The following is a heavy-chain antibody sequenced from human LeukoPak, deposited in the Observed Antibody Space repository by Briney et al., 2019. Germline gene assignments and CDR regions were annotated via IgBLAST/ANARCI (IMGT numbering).Heavy chain of an antibody. CDR2: INWNGGST. CDR1: GFTFDDYG. Sequence: GGSLRLSCAASGFTFDDYGMSWVRQAPGKGLEWVSGINWNGGSTGYADSVKGRFTISRDNAKNSLYLQMNSLRAEDTALYYCARVGGDSSGNYYFDYWGQGTLVTVSS. D-gene: IGHD6-19*01. V-gene: IGHV3-20*04. J-gene: IGHJ4*02. CDR3: ARVGGDSSGNYYFDY.